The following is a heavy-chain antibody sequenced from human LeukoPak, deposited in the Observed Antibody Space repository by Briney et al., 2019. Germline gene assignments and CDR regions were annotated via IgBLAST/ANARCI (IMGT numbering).Heavy chain of an antibody. CDR2: IYYSGST. Sequence: PSETLSLTCTVSGGSISSGGYYWSWIRQHPGTGLEWIGYIYYSGSTYYNPSLKSRVTISVDTSKNQFSPKLSSVTAADTAVYYCARETPRTYYDILTGRGYFDYWGQGTLVTVSS. D-gene: IGHD3-9*01. CDR1: GGSISSGGYY. J-gene: IGHJ4*02. CDR3: ARETPRTYYDILTGRGYFDY. V-gene: IGHV4-31*03.